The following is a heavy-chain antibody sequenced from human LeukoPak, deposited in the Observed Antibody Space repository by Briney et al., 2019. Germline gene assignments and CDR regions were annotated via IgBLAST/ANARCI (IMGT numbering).Heavy chain of an antibody. CDR2: IFYSGST. CDR3: ARLQFGSGDYHEVDY. V-gene: IGHV4-59*08. D-gene: IGHD3-22*01. CDR1: GGSISTYY. J-gene: IGHJ4*02. Sequence: SKTLSLTCTVSGGSISTYYWSWIRQPPGKGLEWNGYIFYSGSTNYNPSLKSRVTLSVDTSKNQFSLKLSSVTAADTAVYYCARLQFGSGDYHEVDYWGQGTLVTVSS.